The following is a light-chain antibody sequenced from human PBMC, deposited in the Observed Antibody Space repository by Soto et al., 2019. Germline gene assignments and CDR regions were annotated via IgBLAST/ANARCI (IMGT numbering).Light chain of an antibody. Sequence: IQLTQSPSTLSGSVGERVTLTCLASQTISSWLAWYQQKPGKAPNLLIYDASTLHSGVPSRFSGGGSGTDFTLTISSLQPEDFATYYCQQVNVYPSTFGGGTKVHI. J-gene: IGKJ4*01. CDR1: QTISSW. CDR2: DAS. V-gene: IGKV1-5*01. CDR3: QQVNVYPST.